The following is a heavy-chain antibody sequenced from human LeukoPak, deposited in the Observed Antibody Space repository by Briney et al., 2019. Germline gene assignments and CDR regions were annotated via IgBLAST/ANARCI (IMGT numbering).Heavy chain of an antibody. CDR2: INPNGGGT. Sequence: ASVKVSCKASGYTFTGYYMHWVRQAPGQGLEWMGWINPNGGGTNYAQKFQGRVTMTRDTSISTAYMELSRLRSDDTAVYYCAREEYYDFWSGYLDYYYGMDVWGQGTTVTVSS. V-gene: IGHV1-2*02. D-gene: IGHD3-3*01. CDR3: AREEYYDFWSGYLDYYYGMDV. CDR1: GYTFTGYY. J-gene: IGHJ6*02.